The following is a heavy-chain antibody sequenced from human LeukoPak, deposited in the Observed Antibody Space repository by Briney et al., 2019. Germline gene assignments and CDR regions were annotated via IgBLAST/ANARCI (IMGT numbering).Heavy chain of an antibody. V-gene: IGHV1-69*04. Sequence: SVKVSCKASGGTFSSYAISWVRQAPGQGLEWMGRIIPILGIANYAQKFQGRVTITADKSTSTVYMELSSLRSEDTAVYYCARDPYSSSWYGDAFDIWGQGTMVTVSS. CDR1: GGTFSSYA. CDR3: ARDPYSSSWYGDAFDI. D-gene: IGHD6-13*01. CDR2: IIPILGIA. J-gene: IGHJ3*02.